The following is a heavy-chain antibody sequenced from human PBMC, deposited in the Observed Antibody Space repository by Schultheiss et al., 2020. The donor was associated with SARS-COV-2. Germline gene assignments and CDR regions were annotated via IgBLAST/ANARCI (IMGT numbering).Heavy chain of an antibody. J-gene: IGHJ4*02. D-gene: IGHD3-22*01. Sequence: GESLKISCAASGFTFSSYWMHWVRQAPGKGLEWVAVISYDGSNKYYADSVKGRFTISRDNSKNTLYLQMSSLRAEDTAVYYCVPMIVVVKAIYYWGQGTLVTVSS. CDR2: ISYDGSNK. CDR1: GFTFSSYW. V-gene: IGHV3-30*03. CDR3: VPMIVVVKAIYY.